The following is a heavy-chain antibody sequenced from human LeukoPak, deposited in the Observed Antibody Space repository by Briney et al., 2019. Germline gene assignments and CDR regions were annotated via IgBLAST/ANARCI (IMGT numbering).Heavy chain of an antibody. D-gene: IGHD4-17*01. J-gene: IGHJ5*02. CDR2: IYSGGST. CDR3: ARDPTIDYGDYVGRGNWFDP. V-gene: IGHV3-66*01. Sequence: GGSLRLSCAASGFTVSSNYMSWVRQVPGKGLEWVSVIYSGGSTYYADSVKGRFTISRDNSKNTLYLQMNSLRAEDTAVYYCARDPTIDYGDYVGRGNWFDPWGQGTLVTVSS. CDR1: GFTVSSNY.